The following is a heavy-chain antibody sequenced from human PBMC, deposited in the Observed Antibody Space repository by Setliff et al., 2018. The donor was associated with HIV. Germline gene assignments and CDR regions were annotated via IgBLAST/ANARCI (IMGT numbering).Heavy chain of an antibody. V-gene: IGHV3-30*03. D-gene: IGHD1-1*01. Sequence: GGSLRLSCVASGFTFKDSAMYWVRQAPGKGLEWVSAISYDGSRIHYADSVKGRFTISRDNSKNTLYLQVNSLRPEDTAVYHCASARIPTGGTSTSFDYWGQGTLVTVSS. CDR1: GFTFKDSA. CDR3: ASARIPTGGTSTSFDY. J-gene: IGHJ4*02. CDR2: ISYDGSRI.